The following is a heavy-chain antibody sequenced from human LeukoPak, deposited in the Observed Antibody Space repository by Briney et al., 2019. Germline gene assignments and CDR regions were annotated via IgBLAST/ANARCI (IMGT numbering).Heavy chain of an antibody. CDR1: GESISGFY. CDR2: IYSSGST. CDR3: ARGGYCGGDCYFYY. Sequence: SETLSLTCTVSGESISGFYWTWIRQPPGKGLEWIGRIYSSGSTNYNPSLKSRVIISVDTSKNQFSLRLSSVTAADTAVYYCARGGYCGGDCYFYYWGQGTLVTVSS. D-gene: IGHD2-21*02. J-gene: IGHJ4*02. V-gene: IGHV4-4*08.